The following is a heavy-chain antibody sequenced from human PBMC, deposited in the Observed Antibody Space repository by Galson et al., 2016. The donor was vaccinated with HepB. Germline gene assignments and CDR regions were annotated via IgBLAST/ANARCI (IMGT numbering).Heavy chain of an antibody. CDR3: VRGNPISDN. V-gene: IGHV3-74*01. J-gene: IGHJ4*02. CDR1: GFTFSDYW. Sequence: SLRLSCAASGFTFSDYWMHWIRQVPGKGLEWVSQINIDGSITRYADSVKGRFTINRDNAMNTLFLQLNTLRAEDTAVCYCVRGNPISDNWGQGTQVTVSS. D-gene: IGHD1-14*01. CDR2: INIDGSIT.